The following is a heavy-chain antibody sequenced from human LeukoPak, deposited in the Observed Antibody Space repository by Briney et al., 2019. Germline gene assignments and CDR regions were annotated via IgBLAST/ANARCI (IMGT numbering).Heavy chain of an antibody. CDR3: ARRRDGYNWFDY. Sequence: SETLSLTCAVSGYSISSGYYWGWIRRPPGQGLEWIGSIYHSGSTYYNPSLKSRVTISVDTSKNQFSLKLSSVTAADTAVYYCARRRDGYNWFDYWGQGTLVTVSS. CDR1: GYSISSGYY. CDR2: IYHSGST. J-gene: IGHJ4*02. V-gene: IGHV4-38-2*01. D-gene: IGHD5-24*01.